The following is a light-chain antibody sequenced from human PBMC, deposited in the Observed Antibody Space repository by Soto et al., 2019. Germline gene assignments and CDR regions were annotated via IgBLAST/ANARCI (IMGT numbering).Light chain of an antibody. Sequence: EVVMRQSPGTLSVSPGEGATLSCRASQSISDNLAWYQQKPGQAPRLLIYGASTRATGIPARFSGSGSGTEFTLTISSLQSEDFAVYYCQQYNKWPPTTFGQGTRLEN. V-gene: IGKV3-15*01. CDR3: QQYNKWPPTT. CDR1: QSISDN. J-gene: IGKJ5*01. CDR2: GAS.